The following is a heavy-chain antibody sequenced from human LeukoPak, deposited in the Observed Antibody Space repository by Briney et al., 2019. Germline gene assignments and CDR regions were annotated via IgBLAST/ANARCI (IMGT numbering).Heavy chain of an antibody. J-gene: IGHJ5*02. V-gene: IGHV1-8*01. Sequence: GASVKVSCKASGYTFTSYDINWVRQPTPQGREWVGCMNPNSGNTGYAQKFQGRVTMTRNSSISTAYMELSSLRSEDTAVYYCAREMVRGNWLDPWGQGTLVTVSS. CDR1: GYTFTSYD. CDR2: MNPNSGNT. D-gene: IGHD3-10*01. CDR3: AREMVRGNWLDP.